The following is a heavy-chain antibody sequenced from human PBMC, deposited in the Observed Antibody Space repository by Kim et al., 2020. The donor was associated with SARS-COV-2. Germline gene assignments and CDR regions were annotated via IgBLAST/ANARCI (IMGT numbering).Heavy chain of an antibody. D-gene: IGHD6-19*01. V-gene: IGHV3-43*02. CDR2: ISGDGGST. Sequence: GGSLRLSCAASGFTFDDYAMHWVRQAPGKGLEWVSLISGDGGSTYYADSVKGRFTISRDNSKNSLYLQMNSLRTEDTALYYCAKAPEQWLPTLYFDYWGQGTLVTVSS. CDR3: AKAPEQWLPTLYFDY. CDR1: GFTFDDYA. J-gene: IGHJ4*02.